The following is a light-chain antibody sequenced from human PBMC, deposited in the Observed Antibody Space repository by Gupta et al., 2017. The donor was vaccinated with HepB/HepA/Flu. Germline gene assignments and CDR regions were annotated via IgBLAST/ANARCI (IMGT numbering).Light chain of an antibody. J-gene: IGLJ3*02. Sequence: QSALTQPASVSGSPGQSLTISCTGTSSDVGSYNYVSWYQQHPGKAPKLMVYDVSSRPSGISNRFSGSKSGNTASLTISGLQADDEADYYCSSYTRSTTRVFGGGTKVTVL. CDR3: SSYTRSTTRV. CDR2: DVS. V-gene: IGLV2-14*03. CDR1: SSDVGSYNY.